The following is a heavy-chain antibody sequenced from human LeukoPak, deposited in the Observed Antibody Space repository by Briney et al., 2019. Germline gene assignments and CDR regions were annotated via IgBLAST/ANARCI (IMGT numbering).Heavy chain of an antibody. V-gene: IGHV4-39*07. CDR3: ARAPPPGVRFLEWSEYYFDY. Sequence: SETLSLTCTVSGGSISSSSYYWGWIRQPPGKGLEWIGSIYYSGSTYYNPSLKSRLTISVDTSKNQFSLKLSSVAAADTAVYYCARAPPPGVRFLEWSEYYFDYWGQGTLVTVSP. J-gene: IGHJ4*02. D-gene: IGHD3-3*01. CDR2: IYYSGST. CDR1: GGSISSSSYY.